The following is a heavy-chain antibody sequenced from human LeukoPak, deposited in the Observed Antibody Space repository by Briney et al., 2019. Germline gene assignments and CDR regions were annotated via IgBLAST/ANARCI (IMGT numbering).Heavy chain of an antibody. CDR1: GGSVSSGSYY. CDR2: INHTGST. CDR3: ARGRSLHYFDY. Sequence: SETLSLTCTVSGGSVSSGSYYWSWIRQPPGKGLEWIGEINHTGSTNYNPSLKSRVTISVDTSRNQFSLRLTSVTAADTAVYYCARGRSLHYFDYWGQGTLVTVSS. J-gene: IGHJ4*02. V-gene: IGHV4-61*01.